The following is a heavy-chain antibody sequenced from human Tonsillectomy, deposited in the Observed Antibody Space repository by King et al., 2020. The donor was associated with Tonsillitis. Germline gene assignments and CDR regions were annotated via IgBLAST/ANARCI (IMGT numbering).Heavy chain of an antibody. CDR3: ASQAPTHLYALDV. Sequence: VQLVESGGGLVQPGGSLRLSCAASGFTFSNYCMAWVRQAPGKGLEWVANIKEDGSEKYYVDSVEGRFTISRDNAKNSLYLQMNSLRAEDTAVYYCASQAPTHLYALDVWGPGNTVTGSS. V-gene: IGHV3-7*01. D-gene: IGHD2/OR15-2a*01. CDR1: GFTFSNYC. CDR2: IKEDGSEK. J-gene: IGHJ6*02.